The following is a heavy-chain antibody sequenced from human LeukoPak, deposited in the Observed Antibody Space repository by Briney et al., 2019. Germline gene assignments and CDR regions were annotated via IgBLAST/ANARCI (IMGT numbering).Heavy chain of an antibody. CDR3: ARKARQQLVLFKPDWFDP. D-gene: IGHD6-13*01. J-gene: IGHJ5*02. V-gene: IGHV4-34*01. CDR1: GGSFSGYY. Sequence: PSETLCLTCAVYGGSFSGYYWSWIRQPPGKGLEWIGEINHSGSTNYNPALKSRVTIAVDTSKNQFSLKLSSLTAADTAVYYCARKARQQLVLFKPDWFDPWSQGTLVTVSS. CDR2: INHSGST.